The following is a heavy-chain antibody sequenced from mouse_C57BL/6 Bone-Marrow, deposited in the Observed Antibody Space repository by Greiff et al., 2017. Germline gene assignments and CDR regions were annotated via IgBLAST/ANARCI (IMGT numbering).Heavy chain of an antibody. V-gene: IGHV14-4*01. J-gene: IGHJ3*01. CDR1: GFNIKDDY. CDR2: IGTEHGAP. Sequence: VQLQQSGAELVRPGDSVKLSCTASGFNIKDDYMTWVKQRPEQGLEWIGWIGTEHGAPEYASKFQGKATITADTPSNTAYLQLSSLTSEDTAVYYCTTLFAYWGQGTLVTVSA. CDR3: TTLFAY.